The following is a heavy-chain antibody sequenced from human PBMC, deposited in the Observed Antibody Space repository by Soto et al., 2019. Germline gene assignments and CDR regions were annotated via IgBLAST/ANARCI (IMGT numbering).Heavy chain of an antibody. V-gene: IGHV3-33*01. CDR3: ARVAFDY. Sequence: QVQLVESGGGVVQPGRSLRLSCAASGFTFSSYGIHWVLQAPGKGLEWVAVIWYDGSNKYYADSVKGRFTISRDNSKNTLYLQMNSLRAEDTAVYYCARVAFDYWGKGTLVTVSS. CDR1: GFTFSSYG. J-gene: IGHJ4*02. CDR2: IWYDGSNK.